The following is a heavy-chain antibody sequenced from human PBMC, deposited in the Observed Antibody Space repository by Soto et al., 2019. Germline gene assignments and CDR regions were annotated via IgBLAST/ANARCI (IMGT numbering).Heavy chain of an antibody. V-gene: IGHV3-15*01. CDR3: TTVPYGSGSYNYGMDV. D-gene: IGHD3-10*01. Sequence: GGSLRLSCAASGFTFSNAWMSWVRQAPGKGLEWVGRIKSKTDGGTTDYAAPVKGRFTISRDDSKNTLYLQMNSLKTEDTAVYYCTTVPYGSGSYNYGMDVWGQGTTVTVSS. CDR1: GFTFSNAW. CDR2: IKSKTDGGTT. J-gene: IGHJ6*02.